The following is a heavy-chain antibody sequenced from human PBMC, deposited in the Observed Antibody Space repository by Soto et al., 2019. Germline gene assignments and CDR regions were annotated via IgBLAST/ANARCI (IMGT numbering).Heavy chain of an antibody. Sequence: PSETLSLTCTVSGGSISSCDYYWSWIRQPPGKGLEWIGYIYYSGSTYYNPSLKSRATISVDTSKNQFSLKLSSVTAADTAVYYCARGLGGYGSASGYWGQGTLVTGLL. D-gene: IGHD5-12*01. CDR3: ARGLGGYGSASGY. CDR1: GGSISSCDYY. CDR2: IYYSGST. V-gene: IGHV4-30-4*01. J-gene: IGHJ4*02.